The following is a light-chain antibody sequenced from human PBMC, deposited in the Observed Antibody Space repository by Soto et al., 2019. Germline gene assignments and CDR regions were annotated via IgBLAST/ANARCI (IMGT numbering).Light chain of an antibody. CDR1: QSVLYTSNNKNY. J-gene: IGKJ1*01. CDR2: WAS. V-gene: IGKV4-1*01. Sequence: DIMMTQSPDSLAVSLGERATINCKSSQSVLYTSNNKNYLAWYQQKPGQSPKLLIYWASTRESGVPDRFSDSGSGTDFALSISGLQAEDVAVYYCQQYYVSPPTFGQGTKVEIK. CDR3: QQYYVSPPT.